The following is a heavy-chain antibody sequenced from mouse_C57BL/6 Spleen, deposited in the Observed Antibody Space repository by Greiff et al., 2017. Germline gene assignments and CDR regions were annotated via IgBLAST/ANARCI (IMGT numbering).Heavy chain of an antibody. CDR3: ATDYEENYFDY. CDR1: GYAFSSSW. J-gene: IGHJ2*01. Sequence: LQESGPELVKPGASVKISCKASGYAFSSSWMNWVKQRPGKGLEWIGRIYPGDGDTNYNGKFKGKATLTADKSSSTAYMQLISLTSEDAAVYFCATDYEENYFDYWGQGTTLTVSS. V-gene: IGHV1-82*01. D-gene: IGHD2-4*01. CDR2: IYPGDGDT.